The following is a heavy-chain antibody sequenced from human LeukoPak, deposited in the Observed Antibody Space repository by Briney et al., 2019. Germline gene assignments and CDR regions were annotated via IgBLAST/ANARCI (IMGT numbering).Heavy chain of an antibody. Sequence: PSETLSLTCTVSGGSISSSSYYWGWIRQPPGKGLGWIGSIYYSGSTYYNPSLKSRVTISVDTPKNQFSLKLSSVTAADTAVYYCARGRRYGFWSGYFNYWGQGTLVTVSS. D-gene: IGHD3-3*01. V-gene: IGHV4-39*01. CDR3: ARGRRYGFWSGYFNY. CDR1: GGSISSSSYY. CDR2: IYYSGST. J-gene: IGHJ4*02.